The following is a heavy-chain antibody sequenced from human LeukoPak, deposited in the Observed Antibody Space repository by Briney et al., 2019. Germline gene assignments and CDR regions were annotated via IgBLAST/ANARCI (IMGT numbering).Heavy chain of an antibody. CDR3: TSQYSGSRDVFDI. CDR1: GFTFNNAW. Sequence: GGSLRLSCAVSGFTFNNAWMFWVRQAPGKGLEWVGRIKSKTDGGTTNYAAPVKGRFTISRDDSKNTLYLQMNSLKTEDTAVYYCTSQYSGSRDVFDIWGQGTMVTVSS. CDR2: IKSKTDGGTT. V-gene: IGHV3-15*01. J-gene: IGHJ3*02. D-gene: IGHD1-26*01.